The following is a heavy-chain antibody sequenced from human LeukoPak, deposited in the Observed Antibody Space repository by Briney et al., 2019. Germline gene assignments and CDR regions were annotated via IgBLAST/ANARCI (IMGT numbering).Heavy chain of an antibody. CDR3: ARARNESFDY. V-gene: IGHV3-74*01. CDR2: ISHDGTST. D-gene: IGHD3-10*01. J-gene: IGHJ4*02. CDR1: GFTFGRYW. Sequence: GGSLRLSCAASGFTFGRYWMHWVRQAPGKGLMWVSRISHDGTSTIYADSVKGRFTVSRDNARNTTYLQMSGLRVEDMALYFCARARNESFDYRGRGTLVTVSS.